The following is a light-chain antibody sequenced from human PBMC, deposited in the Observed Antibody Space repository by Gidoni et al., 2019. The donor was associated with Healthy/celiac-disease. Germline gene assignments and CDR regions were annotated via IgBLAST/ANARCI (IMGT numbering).Light chain of an antibody. V-gene: IGKV4-1*01. Sequence: MVMTQSPDSLAVSLGARATINCKSSQSVLYSSNNKNYLAWYQQKPGQPPKLLIYWASTRESGVPDRFSGSGSGTDFTLTISRLQAEDVAVYYCQQYYSTPRTFGQGTKVEIK. CDR3: QQYYSTPRT. CDR1: QSVLYSSNNKNY. CDR2: WAS. J-gene: IGKJ1*01.